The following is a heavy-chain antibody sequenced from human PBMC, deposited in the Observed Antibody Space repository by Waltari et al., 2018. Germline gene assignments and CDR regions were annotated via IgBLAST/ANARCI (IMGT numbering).Heavy chain of an antibody. D-gene: IGHD1-26*01. CDR2: IYPGDSDT. CDR3: ARSLWELTPPGY. V-gene: IGHV5-51*03. Sequence: EVQLVQSGAEVKKPGESLKISRKGSGYSFTSYWSGWGPQMPGIGLEWMGVIYPGDSDTRYSPSFQCQVTISADKSISTAYLQWSSLKASDTAMDYCARSLWELTPPGYWGQGTLVTVSS. CDR1: GYSFTSYW. J-gene: IGHJ4*02.